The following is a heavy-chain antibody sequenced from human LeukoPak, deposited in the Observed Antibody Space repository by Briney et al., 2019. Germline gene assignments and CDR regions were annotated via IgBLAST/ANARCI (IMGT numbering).Heavy chain of an antibody. CDR2: INPNSGGT. CDR1: GYTLTGYY. CDR3: ARAGYSSSSHYYYMDV. D-gene: IGHD6-13*01. V-gene: IGHV1-2*02. Sequence: ASVKVSFKASGYTLTGYYMHWVRQAPGQGLEWMGWINPNSGGTNYAQKFQGRVTMTRDTSISTAYMELSRLRSDDTAVYYCARAGYSSSSHYYYMDVWGKGTTVTVSS. J-gene: IGHJ6*03.